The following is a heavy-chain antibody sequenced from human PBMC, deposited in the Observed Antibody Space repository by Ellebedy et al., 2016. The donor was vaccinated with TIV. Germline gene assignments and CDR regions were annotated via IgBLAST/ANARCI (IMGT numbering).Heavy chain of an antibody. D-gene: IGHD6-13*01. J-gene: IGHJ5*02. Sequence: GSLRLXCTVSGGSIGSYYWSWIRQPPGKGLEWIGYIYYSGSTNYNPSLKSRVTISVDTSKNQFSLKLSSVTAADTAVYYCARAYIAAAGTWWFDPWGQGTLVTVSS. V-gene: IGHV4-59*01. CDR3: ARAYIAAAGTWWFDP. CDR1: GGSIGSYY. CDR2: IYYSGST.